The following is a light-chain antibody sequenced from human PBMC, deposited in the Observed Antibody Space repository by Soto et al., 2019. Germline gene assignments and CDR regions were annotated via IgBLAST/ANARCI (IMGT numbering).Light chain of an antibody. CDR1: SSDVGGYNY. CDR3: SSYTDDRSYV. CDR2: EVN. J-gene: IGLJ1*01. V-gene: IGLV2-8*01. Sequence: QSVLTQPPSASGSPGQSVAISCTGTSSDVGGYNYVSWYQQHPGKAPKLMIYEVNKRPSGAPDRFSGSKSGNTASLPISGLQNEDEADYYCSSYTDDRSYVFGSGTKVTVL.